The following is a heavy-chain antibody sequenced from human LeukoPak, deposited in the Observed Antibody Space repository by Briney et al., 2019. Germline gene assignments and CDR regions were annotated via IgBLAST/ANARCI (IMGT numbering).Heavy chain of an antibody. D-gene: IGHD2-21*01. CDR3: TTPRGIPN. CDR2: IKSKTDGGTT. V-gene: IGHV3-15*07. CDR1: GFTLSNVW. J-gene: IGHJ4*02. Sequence: PGGSLRLSCAASGFTLSNVWMNWVRQAPGKGLEWVGRIKSKTDGGTTDYAAPVKGRFTISRDESENMIYLEMNSLKIEDTAVYYCTTPRGIPNWGQETLVTVSS.